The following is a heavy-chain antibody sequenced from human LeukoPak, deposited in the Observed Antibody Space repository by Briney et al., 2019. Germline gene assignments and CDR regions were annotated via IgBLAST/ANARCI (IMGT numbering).Heavy chain of an antibody. CDR2: TSGTGSGST. CDR3: ASGPWELDF. D-gene: IGHD1-26*01. Sequence: SKTLSLTCTVSGGSITNHDRAWIRQPPGKGREWIGYTSGTGSGSTHYSPSLESRVTISVDTSKNQFSLKLNSVVAADTAVYYCASGPWELDFWGQGILVTVSS. V-gene: IGHV4-59*08. J-gene: IGHJ4*02. CDR1: GGSITNHD.